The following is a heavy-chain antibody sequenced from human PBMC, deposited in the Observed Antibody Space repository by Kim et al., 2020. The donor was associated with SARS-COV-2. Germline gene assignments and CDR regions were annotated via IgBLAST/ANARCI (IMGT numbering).Heavy chain of an antibody. CDR3: ARHVRSLWFGTPSQGWFDP. D-gene: IGHD3-10*01. Sequence: SETLSLTCTVSGGSISSSSYYWGWIRQPPGKGLEWIGSIYYSGSTYYNPSLKSRVTISVDTSKNQFSLKLSSVTAADTAVYYCARHVRSLWFGTPSQGWFDPWGQGTLVTVSS. CDR1: GGSISSSSYY. CDR2: IYYSGST. J-gene: IGHJ5*02. V-gene: IGHV4-39*01.